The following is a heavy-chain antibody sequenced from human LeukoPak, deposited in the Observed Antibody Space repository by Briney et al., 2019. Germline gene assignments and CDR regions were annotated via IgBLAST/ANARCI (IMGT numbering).Heavy chain of an antibody. CDR2: ISWNSGSI. D-gene: IGHD3-16*01. CDR1: GFTFDDYA. CDR3: AKDSRGVNYYGMDV. Sequence: GGSLRLSCAASGFTFDDYAMHWVRQAPGKGLEWVSGISWNSGSIGYADSVKGRFTISRDNAKNSLYLQMNSLRAEDTALYYCAKDSRGVNYYGMDVWGQGTTVTVSS. V-gene: IGHV3-9*01. J-gene: IGHJ6*02.